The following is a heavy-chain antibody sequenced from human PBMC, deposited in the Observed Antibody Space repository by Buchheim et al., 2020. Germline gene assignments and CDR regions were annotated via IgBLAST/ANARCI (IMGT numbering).Heavy chain of an antibody. CDR2: IWYDGSNK. Sequence: QVQLVESGGGVVQPGRSLRLSCAASGFTFSSYGMHWVRQAPGKGLEWVAVIWYDGSNKYYADSVKGRFTISRDNSKNTLYLQMNSLRAEDTAVYYCASASGYSSGWGEGHWFDPWGQGTL. D-gene: IGHD6-19*01. CDR1: GFTFSSYG. J-gene: IGHJ5*02. CDR3: ASASGYSSGWGEGHWFDP. V-gene: IGHV3-33*01.